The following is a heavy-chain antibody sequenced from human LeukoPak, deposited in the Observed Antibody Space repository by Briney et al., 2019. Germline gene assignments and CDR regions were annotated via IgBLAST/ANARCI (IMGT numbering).Heavy chain of an antibody. CDR2: ISSGGTFM. J-gene: IGHJ4*02. V-gene: IGHV3-21*01. D-gene: IGHD1-1*01. Sequence: PGGSLRLSCAASGFTFSSYSINWVRQAPGKGLEWVSSISSGGTFMYYAVSVKGRFTISRDNAKKSVFLQMNSLRAEDSAVYYCARDPTGDYWGQGILVTVSA. CDR1: GFTFSSYS. CDR3: ARDPTGDY.